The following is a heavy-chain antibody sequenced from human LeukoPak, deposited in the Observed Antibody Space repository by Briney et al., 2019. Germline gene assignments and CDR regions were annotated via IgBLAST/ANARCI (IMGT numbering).Heavy chain of an antibody. Sequence: GESLKISCKGSGYSFTSYWIGWVRQMPGKGLEWMGIIYPGNSDTRYSPSFQGQVTISADKSISTAYLQWSSLKASDTAMYYCARLGVAVAGTKYFQHWGQGTLVTVST. D-gene: IGHD6-19*01. CDR3: ARLGVAVAGTKYFQH. CDR2: IYPGNSDT. J-gene: IGHJ1*01. CDR1: GYSFTSYW. V-gene: IGHV5-51*01.